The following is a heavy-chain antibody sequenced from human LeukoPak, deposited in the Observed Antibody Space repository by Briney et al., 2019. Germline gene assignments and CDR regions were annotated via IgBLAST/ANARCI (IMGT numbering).Heavy chain of an antibody. CDR1: GFTFSNYA. D-gene: IGHD3-22*01. CDR2: ITSGGGTT. CDR3: ARDVIAYYYDSSGYPSFEY. Sequence: PGGSLRLSCAASGFTFSNYAMSWVRQAPGKALEWVSAITSGGGTTYYAGSVKGRFTISRGNSKNTLYLQMNSLRAEDTAVYYCARDVIAYYYDSSGYPSFEYWGQGTLVTVSS. V-gene: IGHV3-23*01. J-gene: IGHJ4*02.